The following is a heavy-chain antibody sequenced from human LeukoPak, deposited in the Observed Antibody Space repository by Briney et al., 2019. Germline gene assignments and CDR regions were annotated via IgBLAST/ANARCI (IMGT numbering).Heavy chain of an antibody. J-gene: IGHJ4*02. V-gene: IGHV3-23*01. CDR2: ISESGGAT. CDR3: ATVGVGWAAFEY. D-gene: IGHD3-16*01. CDR1: GFMFSHSA. Sequence: PGGSLRLSCAASGFMFSHSAMTWVRQTPGKGLEWVSGISESGGATYYAGSAKGRFTISRDNSKNTLYLQMNSLRSDDTAVYYCATVGVGWAAFEYWGQGALVTVSS.